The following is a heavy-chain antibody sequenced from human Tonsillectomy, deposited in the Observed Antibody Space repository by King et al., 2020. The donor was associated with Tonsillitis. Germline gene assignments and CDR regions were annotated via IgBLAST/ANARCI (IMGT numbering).Heavy chain of an antibody. D-gene: IGHD3-22*01. V-gene: IGHV3-30*18. J-gene: IGHJ2*01. CDR3: AKGDDISCYSAEYLDL. CDR1: GFTFSSYG. CDR2: ISYDGSNK. Sequence: VQLVESGGGVVQPGRSLRLSCAASGFTFSSYGMHWVRQAPGKGLEWVAVISYDGSNKCYADSVKGRFTISRDNSKNTLYLQMHSLRAEDTALYYCAKGDDISCYSAEYLDLWGRGTLVRVSS.